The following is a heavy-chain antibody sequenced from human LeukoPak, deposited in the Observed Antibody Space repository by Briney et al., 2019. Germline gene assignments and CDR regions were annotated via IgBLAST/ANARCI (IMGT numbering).Heavy chain of an antibody. CDR1: GYTLTELS. CDR3: ARGHMTTVTLGY. D-gene: IGHD4-11*01. CDR2: INPNSGGT. J-gene: IGHJ4*02. Sequence: GASVKVSCKVSGYTLTELSMHWVRQAPGQGLEWMGWINPNSGGTNYAQKFQGRVTMTRDTSISTAYMELSRLRSDDTAVYYCARGHMTTVTLGYWGQGALVTVSS. V-gene: IGHV1-2*02.